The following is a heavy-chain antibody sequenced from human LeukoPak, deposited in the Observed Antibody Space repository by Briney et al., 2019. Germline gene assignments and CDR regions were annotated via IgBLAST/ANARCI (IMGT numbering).Heavy chain of an antibody. CDR2: IRYDGSNK. J-gene: IGHJ4*02. CDR1: GFTFSGYG. D-gene: IGHD2-15*01. V-gene: IGHV3-30*02. CDR3: AKQDCSGGSCYSGDYFDY. Sequence: GGSLRLSCGASGFTFSGYGMHWVRQAPGKGLEWVAFIRYDGSNKYYADSVKGRFTISRDNSKNTLYLQMNSLRAEDTAVYYCAKQDCSGGSCYSGDYFDYWGQGSLITVSS.